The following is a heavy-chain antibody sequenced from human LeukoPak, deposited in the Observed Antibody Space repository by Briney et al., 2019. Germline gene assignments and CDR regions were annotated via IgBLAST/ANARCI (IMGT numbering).Heavy chain of an antibody. CDR3: ATGGGFGELFLFD. CDR2: FDPEDGET. J-gene: IGHJ4*02. D-gene: IGHD3-10*01. V-gene: IGHV1-24*01. Sequence: ASVKVSCKVSGYTLTELSMRWVRQAPGKGLEWMGGFDPEDGETIYAQKFQGRVTMTEDTSTDTAYMELSSLRSEDTAVYYCATGGGFGELFLFDWGQGTLVTVSS. CDR1: GYTLTELS.